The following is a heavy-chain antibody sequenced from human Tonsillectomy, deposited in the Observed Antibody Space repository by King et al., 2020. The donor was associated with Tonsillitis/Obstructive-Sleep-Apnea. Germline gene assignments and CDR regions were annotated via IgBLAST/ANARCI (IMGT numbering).Heavy chain of an antibody. CDR1: GFPFSTYG. CDR2: IWYDGSNK. V-gene: IGHV3-33*01. Sequence: VQLVESGGGVVQPGRSLRLSCAASGFPFSTYGMHWVRQAPGKGLEWVAVIWYDGSNKYYVDSVKGRFTISRDNSKNTLYLQMNSLRAEDTAVYYCARSGAWAADGQKGDWFAPWGQGTLVTVSS. J-gene: IGHJ5*02. CDR3: ARSGAWAADGQKGDWFAP. D-gene: IGHD6-13*01.